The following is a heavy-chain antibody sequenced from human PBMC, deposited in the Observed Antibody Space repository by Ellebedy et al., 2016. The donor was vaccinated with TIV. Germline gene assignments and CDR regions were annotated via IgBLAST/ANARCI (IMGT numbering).Heavy chain of an antibody. CDR1: GGSISNYF. CDR2: IYFSGTT. CDR3: AGGVMMVRGVIGNY. J-gene: IGHJ4*02. V-gene: IGHV4-59*12. D-gene: IGHD3-10*01. Sequence: MPSETLSLTCTVSGGSISNYFWAWIRQPPGKGLEWIGWIYFSGTTNYNLSLKSRVTISVDTSKNQFSLKLSSVTAADTAVYYCAGGVMMVRGVIGNYWGQGTLVTVSS.